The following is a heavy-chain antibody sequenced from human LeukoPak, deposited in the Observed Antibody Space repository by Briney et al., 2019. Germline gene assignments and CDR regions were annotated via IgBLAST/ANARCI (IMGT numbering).Heavy chain of an antibody. CDR3: ARGLLWFGELLYQYDY. D-gene: IGHD3-10*01. Sequence: GASVKVSCKASGYTFTGYYMHWVRQAPGQGLEWMGWINPNSGGTNYAQKFQGRVTMTRDTSISTAYMELSRLRSDDTAVYYCARGLLWFGELLYQYDYWGQGTLVTVSS. CDR1: GYTFTGYY. CDR2: INPNSGGT. J-gene: IGHJ4*02. V-gene: IGHV1-2*02.